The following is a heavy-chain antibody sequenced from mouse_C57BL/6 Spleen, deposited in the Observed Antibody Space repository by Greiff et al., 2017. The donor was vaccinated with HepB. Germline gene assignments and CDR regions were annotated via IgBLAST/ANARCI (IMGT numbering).Heavy chain of an antibody. CDR2: ISSGGDYI. D-gene: IGHD2-1*01. J-gene: IGHJ3*01. CDR1: GFTFSSYA. Sequence: EVKVVESGEGLVKPGGSLKLSCAASGFTFSSYAMSWVRQTPEKRLEWVAYISSGGDYIYYADTVKGRFTISRDNARNTLYLQMSSLKSEDTAMYYCTRDGDYGNYVGFAYWGQGTLVTVSA. V-gene: IGHV5-9-1*02. CDR3: TRDGDYGNYVGFAY.